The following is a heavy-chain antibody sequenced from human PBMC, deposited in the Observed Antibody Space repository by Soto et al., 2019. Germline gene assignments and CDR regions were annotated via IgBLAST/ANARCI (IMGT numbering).Heavy chain of an antibody. CDR2: ISGSGGTT. J-gene: IGHJ4*02. CDR1: GFTFSNYA. V-gene: IGHV3-23*01. D-gene: IGHD6-25*01. Sequence: EVQLLESGGGLVQPGRSLRLSCAASGFTFSNYAMSWVRQAPGQGLGWASAISGSGGTTYYADSVKGRFTISRDNSKNTLFLQMNSLRAEDAAVYYCAKFFVETGSNSGWPWSFHYWGQGTLVTVSS. CDR3: AKFFVETGSNSGWPWSFHY.